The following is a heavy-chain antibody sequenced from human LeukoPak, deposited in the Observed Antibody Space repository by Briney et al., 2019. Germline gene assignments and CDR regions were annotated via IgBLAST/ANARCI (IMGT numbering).Heavy chain of an antibody. J-gene: IGHJ5*02. CDR3: AGFWLMRGWFDP. D-gene: IGHD3-3*01. CDR1: GYTFTIYG. Sequence: ASVKVSCKASGYTFTIYGISWVRQAPGQGLEWMGWISAYNGNTNYAQKLQGRVTMTTDTSTSTAYMELRSLRSDDTAVYYCAGFWLMRGWFDPWGQGTLVTVSS. V-gene: IGHV1-18*01. CDR2: ISAYNGNT.